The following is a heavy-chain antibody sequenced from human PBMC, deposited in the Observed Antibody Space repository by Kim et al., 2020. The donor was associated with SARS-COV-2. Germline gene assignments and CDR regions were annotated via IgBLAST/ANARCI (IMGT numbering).Heavy chain of an antibody. Sequence: STYYADAVKGRFTISRDNSKNTLYLQMNSLRAEDTAVYYCAKDPDSHADSWGQGTLVTVSS. J-gene: IGHJ4*02. CDR2: ST. V-gene: IGHV3-23*01. D-gene: IGHD2-15*01. CDR3: AKDPDSHADS.